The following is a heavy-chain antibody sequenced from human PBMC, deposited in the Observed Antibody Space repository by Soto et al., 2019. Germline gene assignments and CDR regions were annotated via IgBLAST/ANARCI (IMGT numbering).Heavy chain of an antibody. D-gene: IGHD2-2*01. CDR3: ARGGPTGYCSSTSCRPEGWFDP. CDR2: IYYSGST. CDR1: GGSTSSYY. V-gene: IGHV4-59*01. J-gene: IGHJ5*02. Sequence: PSETLSLTGTVSGGSTSSYYWSWIRQPPGKGLEWIGYIYYSGSTNYNPSLKNRVTISVDTSKTQFSLKLSSVTAADPAVYYCARGGPTGYCSSTSCRPEGWFDPWGQGTLVTVSS.